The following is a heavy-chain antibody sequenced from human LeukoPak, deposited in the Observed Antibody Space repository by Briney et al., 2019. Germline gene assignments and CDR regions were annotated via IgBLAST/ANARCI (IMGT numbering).Heavy chain of an antibody. CDR3: TRARGTSYGYCDY. J-gene: IGHJ4*02. D-gene: IGHD5-18*01. CDR1: GFTFSTYW. V-gene: IGHV3-74*01. CDR2: INTDGSTT. Sequence: GGSLRLSCAASGFTFSTYWMHWVRQDPGKGLVWVSRINTDGSTTNYGDSVKGRFTISRDNAKNTLYLQMNNLRAEDTAVYYCTRARGTSYGYCDYWGQGTLVTVSS.